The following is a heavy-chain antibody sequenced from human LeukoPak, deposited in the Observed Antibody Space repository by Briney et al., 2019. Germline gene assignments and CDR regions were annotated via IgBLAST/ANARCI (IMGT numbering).Heavy chain of an antibody. D-gene: IGHD6-19*01. J-gene: IGHJ4*02. V-gene: IGHV3-23*01. Sequence: GGSLRLSCAASGFTFSNYAMSWVGQAPERGLEWVSTISSRGDSTYDTDSVKGRFTISRDNSKNSLYVQMNNVRVEDTAVYYCAKGPRPDITVAHTVENWGQGTLVTVSS. CDR3: AKGPRPDITVAHTVEN. CDR2: ISSRGDST. CDR1: GFTFSNYA.